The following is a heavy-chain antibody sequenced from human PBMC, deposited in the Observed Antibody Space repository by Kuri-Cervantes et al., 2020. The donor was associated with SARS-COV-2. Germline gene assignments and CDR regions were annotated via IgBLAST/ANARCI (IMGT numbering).Heavy chain of an antibody. V-gene: IGHV3-73*01. CDR2: IRGKANNYAT. CDR1: GFLFSASA. CDR3: TTLIDS. J-gene: IGHJ4*02. Sequence: GGSLRLSCEVSGFLFSASAIHWVRQASGKGLEWVGRIRGKANNYATAYVASVKGRFTISRDDSKNMAYLQMNSLKIEDTAVYYCTTLIDSWGQGTLVTVSS.